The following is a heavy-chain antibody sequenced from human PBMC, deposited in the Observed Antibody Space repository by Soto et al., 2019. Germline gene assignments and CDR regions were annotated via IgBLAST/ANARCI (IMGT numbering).Heavy chain of an antibody. CDR2: INPNSGGT. D-gene: IGHD4-17*01. V-gene: IGHV1-2*02. CDR1: GYTFTGYY. J-gene: IGHJ6*02. Sequence: QVQLVQSGAEVKKPGASVKVSCKASGYTFTGYYMHWVRQAPGQGLAWMGWINPNSGGTNYAQKFQGRVTMTRNTSISTAYMELSRLRSDDTAVYYCARDQGVRGLRYYYYGMDVWGQGTTVTVSS. CDR3: ARDQGVRGLRYYYYGMDV.